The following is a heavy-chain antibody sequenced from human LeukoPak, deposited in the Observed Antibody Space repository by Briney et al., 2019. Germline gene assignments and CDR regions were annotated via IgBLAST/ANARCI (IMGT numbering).Heavy chain of an antibody. V-gene: IGHV3-11*05. CDR2: ISSSSSYT. Sequence: GGSLRLSCAASGFTFSDYYMSWIRQAPGKGLEWVSYISSSSSYTNYADFVKGRLTISRDNAKHSLYLQMNSLRAEDTAVYNCARGGRPYYYGSGSYYNDGPWGQGTMVTVSS. CDR1: GFTFSDYY. D-gene: IGHD3-10*01. CDR3: ARGGRPYYYGSGSYYNDGP. J-gene: IGHJ3*01.